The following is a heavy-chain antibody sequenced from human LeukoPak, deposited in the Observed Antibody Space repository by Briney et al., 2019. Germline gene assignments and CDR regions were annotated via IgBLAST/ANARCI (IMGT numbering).Heavy chain of an antibody. CDR3: AKDCRPSYGDGVGWFDP. J-gene: IGHJ5*02. Sequence: GGSLRPSWPASAFTFSSYAMSRVRQAPGKGLEWDSSISASGGSTYYADSLKGRFTISRDNSKNTLYLQTNSLRAEDTAVYYCAKDCRPSYGDGVGWFDPWGQGTLVTVSS. CDR1: AFTFSSYA. CDR2: ISASGGST. D-gene: IGHD4-17*01. V-gene: IGHV3-23*01.